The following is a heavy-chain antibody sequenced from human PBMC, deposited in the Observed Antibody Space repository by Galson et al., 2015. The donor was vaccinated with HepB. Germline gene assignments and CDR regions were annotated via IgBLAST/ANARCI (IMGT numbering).Heavy chain of an antibody. CDR1: GFTFNSCV. CDR3: RGDYDILTGYYADY. Sequence: SLRLSCAASGFTFNSCVMHWVRQAPGKGLEWVAVISYDGSNKYYADSVKGRFSISRDNSKNTLYLQMNSLRAEDTAVYYCRGDYDILTGYYADYWGQGTLVTVSS. V-gene: IGHV3-30*04. J-gene: IGHJ4*02. D-gene: IGHD3-9*01. CDR2: ISYDGSNK.